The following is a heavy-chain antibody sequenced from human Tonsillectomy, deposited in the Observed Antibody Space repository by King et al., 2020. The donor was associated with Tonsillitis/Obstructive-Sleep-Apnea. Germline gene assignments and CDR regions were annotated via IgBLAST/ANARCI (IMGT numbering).Heavy chain of an antibody. D-gene: IGHD3-16*01. CDR3: AHRHDYCEETFAFDI. Sequence: TLKESGPTLVKPTQTLTLTCSFSGFSLTTRGVGVDWIRQPPGKALEWLALLYWGDDKRYSPSLKSRLTITKDTSKNQVVLTMTNMDPVDTATYYCAHRHDYCEETFAFDIWGQGTVVTVSS. CDR1: GFSLTTRGVG. J-gene: IGHJ3*02. CDR2: LYWGDDK. V-gene: IGHV2-5*02.